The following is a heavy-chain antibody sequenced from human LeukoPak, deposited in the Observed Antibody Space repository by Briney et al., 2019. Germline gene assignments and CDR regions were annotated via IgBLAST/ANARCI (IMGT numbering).Heavy chain of an antibody. V-gene: IGHV3-33*01. CDR3: ARGGSITMVRGVIAY. J-gene: IGHJ4*02. Sequence: GGSLRPSCAASGFTFSSYGMHWVRQAPGKGLGWVAVIWYDGSNKYYADSVKGRFTISRDNSKNTLYLQMNSLRAEDTAVYYCARGGSITMVRGVIAYWGQGTLVTVSS. CDR2: IWYDGSNK. CDR1: GFTFSSYG. D-gene: IGHD3-10*01.